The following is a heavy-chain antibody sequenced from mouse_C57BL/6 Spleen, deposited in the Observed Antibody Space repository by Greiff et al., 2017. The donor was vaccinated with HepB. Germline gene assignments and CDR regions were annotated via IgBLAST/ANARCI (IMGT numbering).Heavy chain of an antibody. D-gene: IGHD3-2*02. V-gene: IGHV1-50*01. Sequence: QVQLQQPGAELVKPGASVKLSCKASGYTFTSYWMQWVKQRPGQGLEWIGEIDPSDSYTNYNQKFKGKATLTVDTSSSTAYMQLSSLTSEDSAVYYCARRDSSGYNYAMDYWGQGTSVTVPS. CDR3: ARRDSSGYNYAMDY. CDR2: IDPSDSYT. CDR1: GYTFTSYW. J-gene: IGHJ4*01.